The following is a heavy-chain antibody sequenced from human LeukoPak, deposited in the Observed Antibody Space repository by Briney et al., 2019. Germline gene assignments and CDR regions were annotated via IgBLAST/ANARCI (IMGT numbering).Heavy chain of an antibody. CDR2: IKQDGSEK. CDR3: ARDFPITMIVVAPFDY. V-gene: IGHV3-7*01. D-gene: IGHD3-22*01. CDR1: GFTFSSYW. J-gene: IGHJ4*02. Sequence: GGSLRLSCAASGFTFSSYWMSWVRQAPGKGLEWVANIKQDGSEKYYVDSVKGRFTISRDNAKNSLYLKMNRLRAEDTAVYYCARDFPITMIVVAPFDYWGQGTLVTVSS.